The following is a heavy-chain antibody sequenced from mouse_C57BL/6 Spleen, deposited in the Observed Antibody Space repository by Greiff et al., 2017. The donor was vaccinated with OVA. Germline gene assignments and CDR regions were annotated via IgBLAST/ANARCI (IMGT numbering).Heavy chain of an antibody. D-gene: IGHD1-1*01. CDR2: IDPSDSET. J-gene: IGHJ3*01. CDR1: GYTFTSYW. V-gene: IGHV1-52*01. Sequence: VQLQQPGAELVRPGSSVKLSCKASGYTFTSYWMHWVKQRPIQGLEWIGNIDPSDSETHYNQKFKDKATLTVDKSSSTAYMQLSSLTSEDSAVYYCARDRDYGSRPWFAYWGQGTPVTVSA. CDR3: ARDRDYGSRPWFAY.